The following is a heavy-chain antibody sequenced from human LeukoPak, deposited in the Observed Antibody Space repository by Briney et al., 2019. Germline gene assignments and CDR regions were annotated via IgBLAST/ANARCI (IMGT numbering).Heavy chain of an antibody. CDR3: ARSEGGYDSRYYYYYMDV. V-gene: IGHV4-4*07. J-gene: IGHJ6*03. D-gene: IGHD5-12*01. CDR1: GVSVSTFY. CDR2: MYVSGRT. Sequence: KASETLSLTCSVSGVSVSTFYWSWMRQPAGKGLEWIGRMYVSGRTNYNPSLKSRVTMSLDTSKNQFSLKLTSVTAADTAVYYCARSEGGYDSRYYYYYMDVWGKGTTVTVSS.